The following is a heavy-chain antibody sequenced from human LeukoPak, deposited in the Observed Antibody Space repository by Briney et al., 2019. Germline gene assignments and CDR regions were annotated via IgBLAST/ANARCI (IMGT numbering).Heavy chain of an antibody. CDR1: GYTFDIYG. J-gene: IGHJ6*03. Sequence: ASVKASCKASGYTFDIYGIAWVRQAPGQGLEWMGWIATYNGKTDYAQNLQGRVTMTTDLSTGTAYMELRSLRSDDTAVYYCARVYNSYYYYMDVWGKGTPVTVSS. CDR2: IATYNGKT. CDR3: ARVYNSYYYYMDV. D-gene: IGHD1-14*01. V-gene: IGHV1-18*01.